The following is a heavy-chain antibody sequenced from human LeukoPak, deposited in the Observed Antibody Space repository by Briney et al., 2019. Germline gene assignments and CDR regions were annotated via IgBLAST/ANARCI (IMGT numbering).Heavy chain of an antibody. CDR2: IYYSGST. CDR3: ARGPSVCSSTSCYVNWFDP. CDR1: GGSISSHY. V-gene: IGHV4-59*04. D-gene: IGHD2-2*01. Sequence: SETLSLTCTVSGGSISSHYWSWIRQPPGKGLEWIGCIYYSGSTYYNASLKSQVTMPVDTSKNQFSLKLSSVSAADTAVYYCARGPSVCSSTSCYVNWFDPWGQGTLVTVSS. J-gene: IGHJ5*02.